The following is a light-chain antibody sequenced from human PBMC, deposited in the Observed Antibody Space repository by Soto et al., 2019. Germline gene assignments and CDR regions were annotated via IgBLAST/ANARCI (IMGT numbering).Light chain of an antibody. V-gene: IGLV2-14*03. CDR3: SSYTSSSTVI. Sequence: QSALTQPASVSGSPGQSITISCTGTSSDVGGYNFVSWYQQHPGKAPKFIIYDVRHRPSGVSHRFSGSRSGNTASLTISGLQAEEEADYYCSSYTSSSTVIFGGGTKLTVL. CDR1: SSDVGGYNF. CDR2: DVR. J-gene: IGLJ2*01.